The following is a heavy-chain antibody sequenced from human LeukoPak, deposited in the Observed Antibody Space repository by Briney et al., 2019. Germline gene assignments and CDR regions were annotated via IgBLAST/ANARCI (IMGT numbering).Heavy chain of an antibody. D-gene: IGHD1-14*01. CDR3: ARLDKPGWFDP. CDR1: GGSISRYY. Sequence: SETLSLTCTVSGGSISRYYWSWIRQPPGKGLEWIGSIYYSGSTYYNPSLKSRLTISVDTSKNQFSLKLTSVTAADTAVYYCARLDKPGWFDPWGQGTLVTVSA. J-gene: IGHJ5*02. CDR2: IYYSGST. V-gene: IGHV4-39*01.